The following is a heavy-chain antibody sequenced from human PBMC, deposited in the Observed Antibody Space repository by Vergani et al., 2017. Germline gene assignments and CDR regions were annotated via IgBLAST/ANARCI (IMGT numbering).Heavy chain of an antibody. D-gene: IGHD3-10*01. J-gene: IGHJ4*02. Sequence: QVQLVESGGGVVQPGGSLRLSCAASGFTFSSYGMHWVRQAPGKGLEWVAFIRYDGSNKYYADSVKGRFTISRDNSKNTLYLQMNSLRAEDTAVYYCAKSTRITMVRGVNELDYWGLGALVTVSS. V-gene: IGHV3-30*02. CDR3: AKSTRITMVRGVNELDY. CDR1: GFTFSSYG. CDR2: IRYDGSNK.